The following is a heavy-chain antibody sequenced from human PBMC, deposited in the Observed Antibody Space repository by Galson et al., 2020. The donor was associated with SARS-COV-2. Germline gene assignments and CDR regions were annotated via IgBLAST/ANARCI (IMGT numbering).Heavy chain of an antibody. J-gene: IGHJ4*02. CDR2: ISYDGSNK. V-gene: IGHV3-30*03. D-gene: IGHD3-16*01. CDR1: GFTFRSYG. Sequence: GESLKISCAASGFTFRSYGMHWVRQAPGKGLEWVAVISYDGSNKYYVDSVKGRFTISRDNSKTTLYLQMNSLRADDTAVYYCAAPGDHGGPFDYWGQGTLVTVSS. CDR3: AAPGDHGGPFDY.